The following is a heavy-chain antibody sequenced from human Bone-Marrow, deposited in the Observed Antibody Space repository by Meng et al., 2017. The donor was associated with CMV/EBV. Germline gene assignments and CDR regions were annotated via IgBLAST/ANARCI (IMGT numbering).Heavy chain of an antibody. CDR1: GFTLSSYW. CDR3: AKVFCGGGSTSCCSQPYDPFDY. D-gene: IGHD2-21*01. J-gene: IGHJ4*02. Sequence: GGSLRLSCAVSGFTLSSYWMHWVRQAPGKGLMWVSRIKSDGSSTYYADSVKGRFTISRDNSKNTLYLQMNSLRAEDTAVYYCAKVFCGGGSTSCCSQPYDPFDYLGQGTLVTVSS. CDR2: IKSDGSST. V-gene: IGHV3-74*01.